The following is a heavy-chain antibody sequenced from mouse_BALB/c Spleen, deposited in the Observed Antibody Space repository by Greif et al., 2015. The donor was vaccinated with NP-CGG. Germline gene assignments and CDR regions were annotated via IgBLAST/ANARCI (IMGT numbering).Heavy chain of an antibody. J-gene: IGHJ3*01. CDR1: GYTFTSYW. CDR2: IYPGSGST. D-gene: IGHD2-12*01. V-gene: IGHV1S22*01. CDR3: TKGLRRGFAY. Sequence: LQESGSELVRPGASVKLSCKASGYTFTSYWMHWVKQRPGQGLEWIGNIYPGSGSTNYDEKFKSKATLTVDTSSSTAYMQLSSLTSEDSAVYYCTKGLRRGFAYWGQGTLVTVSA.